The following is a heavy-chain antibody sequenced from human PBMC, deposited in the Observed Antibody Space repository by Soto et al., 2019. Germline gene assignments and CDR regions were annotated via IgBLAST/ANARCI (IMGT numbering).Heavy chain of an antibody. CDR2: ISSNGGST. J-gene: IGHJ6*03. CDR1: GFTFSSYA. V-gene: IGHV3-64*01. D-gene: IGHD2-8*02. Sequence: PGGSLRLSCAASGFTFSSYAMHWVRQAPGKGLEYVSAISSNGGSTYYANSVEGRFTISRDNSKNTLYLQIGSLRAEDMAVYYCASSPGYYYYHMDVWGKGTTVTVSS. CDR3: ASSPGYYYYHMDV.